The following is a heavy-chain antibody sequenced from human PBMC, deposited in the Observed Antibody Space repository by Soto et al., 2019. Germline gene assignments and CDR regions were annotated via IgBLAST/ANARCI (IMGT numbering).Heavy chain of an antibody. CDR3: ARPAYCGGDCHSYYGMDV. CDR2: IHYSERTAYNSGGT. V-gene: IGHV4-39*01. D-gene: IGHD2-21*02. J-gene: IGHJ6*02. Sequence: SETLSLTCTVSGDSMTSSSYYWGWIRQPPGKGLEWIGSIHYSERTAYNSGGTYYNPSLKSRVTISVDTSKNQFSLKLSAVTAADTAVYYCARPAYCGGDCHSYYGMDVWGQGTTVTVSS. CDR1: GDSMTSSSYY.